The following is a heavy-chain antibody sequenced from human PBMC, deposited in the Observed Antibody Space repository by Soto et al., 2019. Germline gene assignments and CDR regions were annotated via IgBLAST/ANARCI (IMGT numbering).Heavy chain of an antibody. Sequence: QVQLQESGPGLVKPSETLSLTCTVSGGSISSYYWSWIRQPPGKGLEWIGYIYYSGSTNYNPSLKSRVTISVDTSKNQFSLKLSSVTAADTAVYYCARHRQQLVLFDYWGQGTLVTVSS. CDR1: GGSISSYY. V-gene: IGHV4-59*08. CDR3: ARHRQQLVLFDY. D-gene: IGHD6-13*01. J-gene: IGHJ4*02. CDR2: IYYSGST.